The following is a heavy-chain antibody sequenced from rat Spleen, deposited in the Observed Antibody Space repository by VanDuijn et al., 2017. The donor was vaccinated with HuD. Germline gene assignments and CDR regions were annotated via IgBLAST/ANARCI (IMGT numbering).Heavy chain of an antibody. J-gene: IGHJ3*01. Sequence: EVQLVESGGGLVQPGGSLKLSCAVSGFTFNSYDMAWVRQAPTKGLEWVASISPSGGFTYYRDSVKGRFTVSRDNAKSTLYLQMNSLRSEDTATYYCTRGWGRGNWFAYWGQGTLVTVSS. V-gene: IGHV5-25*01. CDR3: TRGWGRGNWFAY. CDR2: ISPSGGFT. D-gene: IGHD1-12*02. CDR1: GFTFNSYD.